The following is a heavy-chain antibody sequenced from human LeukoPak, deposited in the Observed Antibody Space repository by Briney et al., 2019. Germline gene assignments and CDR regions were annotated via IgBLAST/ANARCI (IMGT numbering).Heavy chain of an antibody. V-gene: IGHV5-51*01. J-gene: IGHJ3*02. D-gene: IGHD3-22*01. CDR3: ARPHLPDYYDSSNAFDI. Sequence: GESLKISCKGSGYRFTNYWIGWVRQMPGKGLEWMGIIYPDDSDIRYSPSFQGQVTIAADKSISTAYLQWSSLKASDTAMYYCARPHLPDYYDSSNAFDIWGQGTMVTVSS. CDR2: IYPDDSDI. CDR1: GYRFTNYW.